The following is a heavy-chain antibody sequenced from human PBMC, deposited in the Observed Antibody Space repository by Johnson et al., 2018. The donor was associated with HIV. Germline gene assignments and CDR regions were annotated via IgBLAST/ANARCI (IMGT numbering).Heavy chain of an antibody. CDR1: GFTFSYYA. CDR3: ARSDITLVRGGAFDI. V-gene: IGHV3-74*02. CDR2: INRDGSTT. Sequence: EVQLVESGGGVVQPGRSLRLSCAASGFTFSYYAMHWVRQAPGKGLVWVSRINRDGSTTDYADSVTGRFTISRDNAKKSLYLQMNSLRAEDTAVYYCARSDITLVRGGAFDIWGQGTMVSVSS. D-gene: IGHD3-10*01. J-gene: IGHJ3*02.